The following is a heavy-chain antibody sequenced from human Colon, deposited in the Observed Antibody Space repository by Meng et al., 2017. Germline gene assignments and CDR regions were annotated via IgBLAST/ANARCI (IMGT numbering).Heavy chain of an antibody. D-gene: IGHD2-15*01. CDR2: INDRGGRR. CDR1: GFTFSNYA. J-gene: IGHJ4*02. Sequence: GGSLRLSCAVSGFTFSNYAVSWVRQAPGKGLEWVSAINDRGGRRFYADSVRGRFTISRDNSNNTFFLQMNNLRTEDTAIYYCAKGRWGYCFGGNCYPEIWGQGMLVTVSS. V-gene: IGHV3-23*01. CDR3: AKGRWGYCFGGNCYPEI.